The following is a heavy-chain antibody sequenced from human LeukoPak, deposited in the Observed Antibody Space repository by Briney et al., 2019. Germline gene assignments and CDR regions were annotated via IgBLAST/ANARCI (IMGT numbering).Heavy chain of an antibody. CDR2: LYRGGGT. D-gene: IGHD3-16*01. CDR1: GFTFSSYD. Sequence: GGSLRLSCAASGFTFSSYDMHWVRQAPGKGLEWVSVLYRGGGTAYADSVKGRFTISRDNSKNTVYLQMNSLRAEDTAVYYCTRDVIYASEIYSYGDSWGQGTLVTVSS. CDR3: TRDVIYASEIYSYGDS. J-gene: IGHJ4*02. V-gene: IGHV3-66*01.